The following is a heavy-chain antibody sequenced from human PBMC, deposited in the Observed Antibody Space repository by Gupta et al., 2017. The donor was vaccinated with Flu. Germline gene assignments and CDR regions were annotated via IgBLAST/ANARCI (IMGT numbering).Heavy chain of an antibody. J-gene: IGHJ4*02. CDR2: ISLSGTSI. CDR1: GFPFGSYG. D-gene: IGHD6-19*01. V-gene: IGHV3-23*01. Sequence: EVQILESGGGFVQPGGSLRRSCGGSGFPFGSYGMSWVRQAPGKGLEWVSSISLSGTSIDYADSVKGRFTISRDNSKNMVFLQMNSLRAEDTATYYCVKDSYASGWYHEYWGQGTLVTVSA. CDR3: VKDSYASGWYHEY.